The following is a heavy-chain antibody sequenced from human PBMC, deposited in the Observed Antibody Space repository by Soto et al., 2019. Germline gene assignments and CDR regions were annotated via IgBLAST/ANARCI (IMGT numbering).Heavy chain of an antibody. CDR2: ISAYNGNT. J-gene: IGHJ6*03. Sequence: ASVKVSCKASGYTFTSYGISWVRQAPGQGLEWMGWISAYNGNTNYAQKLQGRVTMTTDTSTSTAYMELRSLRSDDTAVYYCARGGRSGYDPSYYYYYYMDVWGKGTTVTVSS. CDR3: ARGGRSGYDPSYYYYYYMDV. D-gene: IGHD5-12*01. V-gene: IGHV1-18*01. CDR1: GYTFTSYG.